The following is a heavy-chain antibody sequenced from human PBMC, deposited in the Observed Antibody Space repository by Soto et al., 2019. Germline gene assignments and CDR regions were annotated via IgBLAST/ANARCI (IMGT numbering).Heavy chain of an antibody. Sequence: LRLSCVVSGVSFSDYSMNWVRQAPGKGLEWVALISGSSSYIYYADSVKGRFTISRDNAKNSLFLQMDSLRVEDTAVYYCARSGEILQTFDSWGQGTLVTVSS. D-gene: IGHD1-26*01. CDR2: ISGSSSYI. V-gene: IGHV3-21*01. CDR1: GVSFSDYS. CDR3: ARSGEILQTFDS. J-gene: IGHJ4*02.